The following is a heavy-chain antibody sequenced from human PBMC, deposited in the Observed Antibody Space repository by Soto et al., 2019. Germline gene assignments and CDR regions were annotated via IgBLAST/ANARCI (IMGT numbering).Heavy chain of an antibody. CDR1: GLNVSSNY. Sequence: GGSLRLSCVSSGLNVSSNYMSLVRQAPGKGLEWVSVLYSGGKTRYADSVKDRFTISRDTSKNTLYLQMNSLRAEDTAVYYCARDEMAPFDAFDIWGQGTMVTVSS. CDR3: ARDEMAPFDAFDI. J-gene: IGHJ3*02. V-gene: IGHV3-66*01. CDR2: LYSGGKT. D-gene: IGHD5-12*01.